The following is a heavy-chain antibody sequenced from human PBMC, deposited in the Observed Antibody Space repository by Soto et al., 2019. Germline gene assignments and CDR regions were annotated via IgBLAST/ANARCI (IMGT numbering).Heavy chain of an antibody. CDR3: AKDRLVVTYYDILTGYSPPLFDY. Sequence: QVQLVESGGGVVQPGRSLRLSCAASGFTFSSYGMHWVRQAPGKGLEWVAVISYDGSNKYYADSVKGRFTISRDNSKNTLYLQMNSLRAEDTAVYYCAKDRLVVTYYDILTGYSPPLFDYWGQGTLVTVSS. CDR2: ISYDGSNK. D-gene: IGHD3-9*01. J-gene: IGHJ4*02. CDR1: GFTFSSYG. V-gene: IGHV3-30*18.